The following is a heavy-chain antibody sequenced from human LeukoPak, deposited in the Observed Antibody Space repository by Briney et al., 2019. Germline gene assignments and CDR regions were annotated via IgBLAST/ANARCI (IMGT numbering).Heavy chain of an antibody. V-gene: IGHV3-7*03. CDR2: INHNGNVN. CDR3: AKSAYYDASGYYREYYFDY. J-gene: IGHJ4*02. CDR1: GFTFSSYW. D-gene: IGHD3-22*01. Sequence: GGSLRLSCAASGFTFSSYWMNWARQAPGKGLEWVASINHNGNVNYYVDSVKGRFTISRDKTKNTLYLQMNSLRAEDTAVYYCAKSAYYDASGYYREYYFDYWGQGTLVTVSS.